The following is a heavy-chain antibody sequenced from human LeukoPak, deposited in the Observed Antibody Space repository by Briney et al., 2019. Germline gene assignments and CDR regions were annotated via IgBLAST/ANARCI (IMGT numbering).Heavy chain of an antibody. CDR2: IIPILGIA. CDR3: ARVPTPYCSSTSCYYFDY. Sequence: SVKVSCKASGGTFSSYAISWVRQAPGQGLEWMGRIIPILGIANYAQKFQGRVTITADKSTSTAYMELSSPRSEDTAVYYCARVPTPYCSSTSCYYFDYWGQGTLVTVSS. J-gene: IGHJ4*02. D-gene: IGHD2-2*01. CDR1: GGTFSSYA. V-gene: IGHV1-69*04.